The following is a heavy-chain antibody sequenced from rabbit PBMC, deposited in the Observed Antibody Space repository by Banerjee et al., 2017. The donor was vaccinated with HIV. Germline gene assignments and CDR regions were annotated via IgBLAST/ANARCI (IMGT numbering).Heavy chain of an antibody. V-gene: IGHV1S43*01. CDR1: GIDFSSYYY. J-gene: IGHJ4*01. CDR3: ATTYYAGSSYYIGDFWNL. CDR2: IYTSSGST. D-gene: IGHD8-1*01. Sequence: QQQLEESGGGLVKPGGTLTLTCKASGIDFSSYYYMCWVRQAPGKGLELIACIYTSSGSTWYASWVNGRFTISRSTSLNTVDLKMTSLTAADTATYFCATTYYAGSSYYIGDFWNLWGPGTLVTVS.